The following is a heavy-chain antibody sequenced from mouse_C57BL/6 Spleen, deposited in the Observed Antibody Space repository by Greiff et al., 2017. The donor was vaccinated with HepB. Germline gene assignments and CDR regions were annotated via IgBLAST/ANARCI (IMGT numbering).Heavy chain of an antibody. Sequence: VQLVESGAELARPGASVKLSCKASGYTFTSYGISWVKQRTGQGLEWIGEIYPRSGNTYYNEKFKGKATLTADKSSSTAYMELRSLTSEDSAVYFCARRIYGNPHYYAMDYWGQGTSVTVSS. CDR3: ARRIYGNPHYYAMDY. CDR1: GYTFTSYG. V-gene: IGHV1-81*01. D-gene: IGHD2-1*01. CDR2: IYPRSGNT. J-gene: IGHJ4*01.